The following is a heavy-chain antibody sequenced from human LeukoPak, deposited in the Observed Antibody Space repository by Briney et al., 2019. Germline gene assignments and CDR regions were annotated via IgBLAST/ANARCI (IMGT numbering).Heavy chain of an antibody. Sequence: GGSLRLSCAASGFTFSDYYMSWIRQAPGKGLEWAANIKQDGSEKYYVDSVKGRFTISRDNARNSLYLQMNSLRAEDTAVYYCVRFWGNFDYWGQGTLVTVAS. CDR2: IKQDGSEK. D-gene: IGHD7-27*01. CDR3: VRFWGNFDY. CDR1: GFTFSDYY. J-gene: IGHJ4*02. V-gene: IGHV3-7*03.